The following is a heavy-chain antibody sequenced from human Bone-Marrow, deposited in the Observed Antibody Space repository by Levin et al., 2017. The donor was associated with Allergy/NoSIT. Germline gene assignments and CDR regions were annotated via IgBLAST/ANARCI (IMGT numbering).Heavy chain of an antibody. CDR1: GFNFKTAW. J-gene: IGHJ4*02. V-gene: IGHV3-15*07. Sequence: GESLKISCAASGFNFKTAWMNWVRQSPGTGPEWVGRIKSRADGGTKEYASPMEGRFIISRDDSQAMIYLQMNSLQSEDSGVYYCAAVPGGGASLDHWGQGTLLTVSS. CDR2: IKSRADGGTK. D-gene: IGHD1-26*01. CDR3: AAVPGGGASLDH.